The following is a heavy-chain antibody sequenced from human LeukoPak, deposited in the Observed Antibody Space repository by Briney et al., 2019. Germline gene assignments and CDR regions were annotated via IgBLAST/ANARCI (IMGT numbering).Heavy chain of an antibody. CDR2: ISGSGGSA. V-gene: IGHV3-23*01. Sequence: GGSLRLSCAASGFTFSSYAMSWARQAPGKGLEWVSAISGSGGSAYYADSVKGRFTISRDNSKNTLYLQMNSLRAEDTAVYYCAKDRGYYRAFDYWGQGTLVTVSS. CDR3: AKDRGYYRAFDY. D-gene: IGHD1-26*01. CDR1: GFTFSSYA. J-gene: IGHJ4*02.